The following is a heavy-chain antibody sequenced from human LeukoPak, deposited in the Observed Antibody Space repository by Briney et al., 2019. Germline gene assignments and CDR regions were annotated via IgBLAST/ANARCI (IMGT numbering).Heavy chain of an antibody. CDR2: IYTSGST. Sequence: PSETLSLTCTVSGGSISSNYWSWIRQPAGKGLEWIGRIYTSGSTNHNPSLKSRVTMSVDTSKNQFSLKLSSVTAADTAVYYCARDAFYFDSSGYSDAGFDIWGHGTMVTVSS. V-gene: IGHV4-4*07. J-gene: IGHJ3*02. D-gene: IGHD3-22*01. CDR1: GGSISSNY. CDR3: ARDAFYFDSSGYSDAGFDI.